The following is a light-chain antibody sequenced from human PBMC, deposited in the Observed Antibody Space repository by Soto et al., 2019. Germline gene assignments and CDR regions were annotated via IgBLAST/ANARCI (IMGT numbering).Light chain of an antibody. CDR3: HHYNNWPPYT. J-gene: IGKJ2*01. Sequence: EIVMTQSPATLSVSPGARATLSCRASQSVSSNLAWYQQKPGQAPRLLIYGTSTRATGIPARFRGSGSGTEFTLTISSLQSEDFAVYYCHHYNNWPPYTFGQGTKLEIK. CDR1: QSVSSN. CDR2: GTS. V-gene: IGKV3-15*01.